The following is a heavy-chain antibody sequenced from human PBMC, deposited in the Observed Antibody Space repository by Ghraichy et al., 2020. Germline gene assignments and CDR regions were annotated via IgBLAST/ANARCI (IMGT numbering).Heavy chain of an antibody. CDR3: ARLGPRVRGFDY. V-gene: IGHV1-2*02. Sequence: ASVKVSCKASGYTFTGYYMHWVRQAPGQGLEWMGWINPNSGGTNYAQKFQGRVTMTRDTSISTAYMELSRLRSDDTTVYYCARLGPRVRGFDYWGQGTLVTVFS. CDR2: INPNSGGT. D-gene: IGHD3-10*01. CDR1: GYTFTGYY. J-gene: IGHJ4*02.